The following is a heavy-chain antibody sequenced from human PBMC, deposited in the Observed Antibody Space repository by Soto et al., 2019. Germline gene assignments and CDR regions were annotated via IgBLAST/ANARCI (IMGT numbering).Heavy chain of an antibody. CDR2: IYYTGST. Sequence: SETLSLTFTVSGASITTAYYWTWVRQHPVKGLEWIGHIYYTGSTYYNPSLKSRLNISLDTSKNQFSLQLESVTAADTAIYFCASGRRFDPFGQGTLVTVSS. D-gene: IGHD1-26*01. CDR1: GASITTAYY. V-gene: IGHV4-31*03. CDR3: ASGRRFDP. J-gene: IGHJ5*02.